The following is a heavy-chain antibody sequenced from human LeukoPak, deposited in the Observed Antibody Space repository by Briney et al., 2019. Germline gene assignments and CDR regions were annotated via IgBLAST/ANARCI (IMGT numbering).Heavy chain of an antibody. V-gene: IGHV3-7*03. D-gene: IGHD6-19*01. Sequence: PPGGSLRLSCAASGFTFSSYWMTWVRPAPGKGLEWVANIKQDGSERNYVDSVKGRFTISRDNAKNSLYLQMNTLRDEDTAVYYCATGAGCGYWGQGTLVTVSS. CDR2: IKQDGSER. CDR1: GFTFSSYW. CDR3: ATGAGCGY. J-gene: IGHJ4*02.